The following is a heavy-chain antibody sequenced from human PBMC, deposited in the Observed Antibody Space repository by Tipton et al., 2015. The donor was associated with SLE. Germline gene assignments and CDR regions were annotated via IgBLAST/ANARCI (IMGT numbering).Heavy chain of an antibody. CDR1: GFTVSSNY. V-gene: IGHV4-59*08. J-gene: IGHJ4*02. CDR3: ARQRVNQGEEYFDY. Sequence: LRLSCVASGFTVSSNYMSWVRQAPGKGLEWIGSISYRGDTLYNPSLKSRVTISVDPSKSQFSLKIISVTAADTAVYSCARQRVNQGEEYFDYWGQGTRVTVSS. CDR2: ISYRGDT. D-gene: IGHD1-14*01.